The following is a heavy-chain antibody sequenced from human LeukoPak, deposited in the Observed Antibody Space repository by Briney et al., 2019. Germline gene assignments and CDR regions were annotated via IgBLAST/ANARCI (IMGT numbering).Heavy chain of an antibody. Sequence: PGGSLRLSCAASGFTVSSNYMSWVRQAPGKGLEWVSAISGSGGSTYYADSVKGRFTISRDNSKNTLYLQMNSLRAEDTAVYYCAKGREYSSSSDFDYWGQGTLVILSS. D-gene: IGHD6-6*01. V-gene: IGHV3-23*01. CDR2: ISGSGGST. CDR3: AKGREYSSSSDFDY. CDR1: GFTVSSNY. J-gene: IGHJ4*02.